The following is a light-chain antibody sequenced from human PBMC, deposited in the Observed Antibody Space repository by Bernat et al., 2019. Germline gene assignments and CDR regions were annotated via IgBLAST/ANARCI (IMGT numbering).Light chain of an antibody. CDR2: GNN. V-gene: IGLV1-40*01. CDR1: SSNIGAGYD. CDR3: QSYDSGLSGSV. J-gene: IGLJ2*01. Sequence: QSVLTQPPSVSGAPGQRATISCTGSSSNIGAGYDVHWYQQLPGRAPKLLMFGNNNRPSGVPDRFSGSTSGTSASLAITGLQAEDEAHYYCQSYDSGLSGSVFGGGTKLAVV.